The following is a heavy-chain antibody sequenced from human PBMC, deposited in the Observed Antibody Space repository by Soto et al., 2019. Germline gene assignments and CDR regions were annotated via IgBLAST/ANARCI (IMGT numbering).Heavy chain of an antibody. Sequence: EVQLVESGGGLVQPGGSLRLSCAASGFTFSNYDMHWVRQGTGKGLEWVSAIGTAGDTYYPGSVKGRLTISRENAKNSLYLQMNSLRAGDTAVYYCARVWGSGSYGPTYGMDVWGQGTTVTVSS. CDR1: GFTFSNYD. CDR3: ARVWGSGSYGPTYGMDV. D-gene: IGHD3-10*01. J-gene: IGHJ6*02. CDR2: IGTAGDT. V-gene: IGHV3-13*01.